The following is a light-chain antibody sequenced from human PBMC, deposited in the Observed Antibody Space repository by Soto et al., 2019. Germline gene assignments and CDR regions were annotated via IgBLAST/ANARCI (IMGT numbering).Light chain of an antibody. V-gene: IGLV2-14*01. CDR2: DVS. CDR3: SSYKVSTMV. J-gene: IGLJ3*02. CDR1: SNDVGGYNY. Sequence: QSVLTQPASVSGSPGQSITISCTGTSNDVGGYNYVSWYQQHPGIAPKLIIYDVSNRPSGVSIRFSGSKSGNTASLTISGLQAEDEADYYCSSYKVSTMVFGGGTKVTVL.